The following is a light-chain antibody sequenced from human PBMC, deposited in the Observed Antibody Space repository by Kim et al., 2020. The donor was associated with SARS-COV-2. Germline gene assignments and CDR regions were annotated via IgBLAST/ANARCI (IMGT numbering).Light chain of an antibody. V-gene: IGLV1-51*01. CDR1: RSNIGNNP. CDR3: ATWDSSLSVGV. Sequence: QAVVTQPPSVSAAPGQKVTISCSGSRSNIGNNPVSWYQQFPGTAPKLITYDNDKRPSGIPDRFSSSKSGTSATLDITGLRTGDEADYYCATWDSSLSVGVFGGGTKVTVL. J-gene: IGLJ3*02. CDR2: DND.